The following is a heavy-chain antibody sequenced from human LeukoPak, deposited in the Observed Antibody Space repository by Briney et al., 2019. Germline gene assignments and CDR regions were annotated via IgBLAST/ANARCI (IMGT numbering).Heavy chain of an antibody. D-gene: IGHD3-22*01. CDR1: GYTFTSYG. J-gene: IGHJ4*02. CDR2: ISAHNGNT. Sequence: GASVKVSCNASGYTFTSYGISWVRQAPGQGLEWMGWISAHNGNTNYAQKLQGRVTMTTDTSTSTAYMELRSLRSDDTAVYYCARDRESDSSGYHDYWGQGTLVTVSS. V-gene: IGHV1-18*01. CDR3: ARDRESDSSGYHDY.